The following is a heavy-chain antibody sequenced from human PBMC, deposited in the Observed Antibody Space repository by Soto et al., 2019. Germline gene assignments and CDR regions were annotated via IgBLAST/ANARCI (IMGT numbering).Heavy chain of an antibody. J-gene: IGHJ4*02. D-gene: IGHD5-18*01. Sequence: ASETLSLTCTVSGGAINTFYWSWVRQPAGKGLEWIGRIFSSGSTSFNPSLESRVAMSVDTSKNHFSLNLSSVTAADMAVYYCAREGSYSAYNFAHGIQLWSFDFWGQGALVTVSS. V-gene: IGHV4-4*07. CDR1: GGAINTFY. CDR2: IFSSGST. CDR3: AREGSYSAYNFAHGIQLWSFDF.